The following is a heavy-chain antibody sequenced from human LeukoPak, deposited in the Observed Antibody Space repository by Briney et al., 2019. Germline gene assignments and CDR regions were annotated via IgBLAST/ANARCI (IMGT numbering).Heavy chain of an antibody. CDR1: GFTFDDYA. CDR2: ISWNSGSI. Sequence: GRSLRLSCAASGFTFDDYAMHWVRQAPGTGLEWVSGISWNSGSIGYADSVKGRFTISRDNAKNSLYLQMNSLRAEDMALYYCAKGSPNWQFDAFDIWGQGTMVTVSS. D-gene: IGHD2-8*01. CDR3: AKGSPNWQFDAFDI. V-gene: IGHV3-9*03. J-gene: IGHJ3*02.